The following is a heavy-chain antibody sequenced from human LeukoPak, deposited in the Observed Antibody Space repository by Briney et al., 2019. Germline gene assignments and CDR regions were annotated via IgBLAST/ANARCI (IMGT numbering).Heavy chain of an antibody. Sequence: PGGSLRLSCAASGFSFRVYSMNWVRQAPGQGLEWVSSISSSSSDISYADSVKGRFTISRDNAKNSLYLQMNSLRAEDTAVYHCARVPGGLEWADFDYWGQGTLVTVSS. CDR1: GFSFRVYS. CDR2: ISSSSSDI. V-gene: IGHV3-21*01. J-gene: IGHJ4*02. D-gene: IGHD3-3*01. CDR3: ARVPGGLEWADFDY.